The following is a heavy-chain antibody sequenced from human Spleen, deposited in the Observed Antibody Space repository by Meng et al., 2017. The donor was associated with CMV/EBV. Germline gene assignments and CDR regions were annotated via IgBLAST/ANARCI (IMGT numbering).Heavy chain of an antibody. CDR1: GFTFSSYA. J-gene: IGHJ3*02. Sequence: GESLKISCAASGFTFSSYAMHWVRQAPGKGLEWVALISNDGGYKYYAGSVKGRFTISRDNSKNSLYVQVHSLRAEDTAVSYCANAGTYTGSQLWTFDIWGQGTMVTVSS. CDR3: ANAGTYTGSQLWTFDI. CDR2: ISNDGGYK. D-gene: IGHD1-26*01. V-gene: IGHV3-30*04.